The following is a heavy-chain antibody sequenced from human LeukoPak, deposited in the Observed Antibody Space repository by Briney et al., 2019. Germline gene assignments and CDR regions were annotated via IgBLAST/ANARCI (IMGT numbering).Heavy chain of an antibody. CDR2: IGTAGDT. CDR3: ARGPFQYGSGSYYSYYFDY. CDR1: GFTFSSYD. V-gene: IGHV3-13*01. Sequence: GGSLRLSCADSGFTFSSYDMHWVRQATGKGLEWVSAIGTAGDTYYPGSVKGRFTISRENAKNSLYLQMNSLRAGDTAVYYCARGPFQYGSGSYYSYYFDYWGQGTLVTVSS. J-gene: IGHJ4*02. D-gene: IGHD3-10*01.